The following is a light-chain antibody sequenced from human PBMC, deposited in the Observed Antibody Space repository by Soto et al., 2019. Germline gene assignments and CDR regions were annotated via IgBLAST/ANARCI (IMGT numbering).Light chain of an antibody. J-gene: IGKJ5*01. CDR3: QQRSNWPPN. CDR2: GAS. Sequence: EIVLTQSPATLSLSPGERATLSCRASQTITTYLAWYQQKPGQPPRLLIYGASNRASGIPARFSGSGSGTDFTLTISNLEPEDFAVYYCQQRSNWPPNFVQGTRLETK. CDR1: QTITTY. V-gene: IGKV3-11*01.